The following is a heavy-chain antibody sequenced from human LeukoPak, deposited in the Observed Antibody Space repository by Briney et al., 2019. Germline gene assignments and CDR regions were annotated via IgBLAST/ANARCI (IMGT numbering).Heavy chain of an antibody. CDR2: IYYSGST. Sequence: SETLSLTCTVSGGSVSSGSYYWSWIRQPPGKGLEWIGYIYYSGSTNYNPSLKSRVTISVDTSKNQFSLKLSSVTAADTAVYYCARLPSSSWTYYFDYWGQGTLVTVSS. CDR1: GGSVSSGSYY. D-gene: IGHD6-13*01. V-gene: IGHV4-61*01. J-gene: IGHJ4*02. CDR3: ARLPSSSWTYYFDY.